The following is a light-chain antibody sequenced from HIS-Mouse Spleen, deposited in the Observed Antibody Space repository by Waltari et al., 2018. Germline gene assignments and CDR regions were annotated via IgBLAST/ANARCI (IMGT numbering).Light chain of an antibody. V-gene: IGLV2-14*03. CDR1: SSDVGGYNY. CDR3: SSYTSSSFNVV. Sequence: QSALTQPASVSGSPGQSITISCTGTSSDVGGYNYVSWYQQHPGKAPKPCFYDVSNRPSGVSKRFSGSKSGNTASLTISGLQAEDEADYYCSSYTSSSFNVVFGGGTKLTVL. CDR2: DVS. J-gene: IGLJ2*01.